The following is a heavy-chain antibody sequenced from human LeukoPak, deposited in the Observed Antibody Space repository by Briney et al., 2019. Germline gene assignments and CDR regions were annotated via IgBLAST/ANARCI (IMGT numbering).Heavy chain of an antibody. Sequence: SETLSLTCAVYGGSFSGYYWSWIRQPPGKGLEWIGEINHSGSTNYNPFLKSRVTISVDTSKNQFSLKLSSVTAADTAVYYCARGSPIVVVPAAKHYYYYGMDVWGKGTTVTVSS. CDR2: INHSGST. J-gene: IGHJ6*04. D-gene: IGHD2-2*01. CDR3: ARGSPIVVVPAAKHYYYYGMDV. V-gene: IGHV4-34*01. CDR1: GGSFSGYY.